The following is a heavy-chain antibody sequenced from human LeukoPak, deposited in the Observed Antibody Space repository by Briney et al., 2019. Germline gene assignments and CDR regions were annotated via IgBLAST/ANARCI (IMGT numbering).Heavy chain of an antibody. V-gene: IGHV3-49*04. D-gene: IGHD3-10*01. CDR1: GFTLGDYG. J-gene: IGHJ4*01. CDR3: ARTGEAMVRGVIMGFPIDY. Sequence: GGSLRLSCTGSGFTLGDYGMSWVRQAPGKGLEWVGFMRSKAYGGTTEYAASVKGRFTVSRDDSKSIAYLQMNSLKTDDTAVYYCARTGEAMVRGVIMGFPIDYWGHGTLVTVSS. CDR2: MRSKAYGGTT.